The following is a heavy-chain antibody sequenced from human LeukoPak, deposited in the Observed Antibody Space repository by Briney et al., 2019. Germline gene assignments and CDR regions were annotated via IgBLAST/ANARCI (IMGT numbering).Heavy chain of an antibody. CDR1: GFTFGDHA. CDR3: SRALPRSSNV. Sequence: PGGSLRLSCTASGFTFGDHAMRWFRQAPGKGLEWVGFIRSKAYGGTRGYAASVEGRFTIARGESKSIAYLQMNSLKTEDTAVYYCSRALPRSSNVWGQGTLVTVSS. D-gene: IGHD6-13*01. CDR2: IRSKAYGGTR. J-gene: IGHJ4*02. V-gene: IGHV3-49*03.